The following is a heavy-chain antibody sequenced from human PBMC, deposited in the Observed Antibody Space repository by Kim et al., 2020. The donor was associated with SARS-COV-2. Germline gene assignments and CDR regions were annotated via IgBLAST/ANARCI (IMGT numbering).Heavy chain of an antibody. Sequence: ASVKVSCKASGYTFTSYGISWVRQAPGQGLEWMGWISAYNGNTNYAQKLQGRVTMTTDTSTSTAYMELRSLRSDDTAVYYCARDGAYYSYDYHYYFDYWGQGTLVTVSS. J-gene: IGHJ4*02. CDR1: GYTFTSYG. CDR2: ISAYNGNT. D-gene: IGHD5-12*01. CDR3: ARDGAYYSYDYHYYFDY. V-gene: IGHV1-18*01.